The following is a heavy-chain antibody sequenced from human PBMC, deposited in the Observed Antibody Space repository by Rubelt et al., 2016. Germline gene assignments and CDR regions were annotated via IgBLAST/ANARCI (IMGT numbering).Heavy chain of an antibody. CDR3: AKGYCNDGVCYLDY. CDR1: GFTFSSNS. J-gene: IGHJ4*02. D-gene: IGHD2-8*01. Sequence: GQLVESGGGLVQPGGSLRLSCAASGFTFSSNSMNWVRQAPGKGLEWVSYISSSSNTIYYADSVKGRFTISRDNAKDSLYLQMNSLRADDTAVYYCAKGYCNDGVCYLDYWGQGTLVTVSS. CDR2: ISSSSNTI. V-gene: IGHV3-48*01.